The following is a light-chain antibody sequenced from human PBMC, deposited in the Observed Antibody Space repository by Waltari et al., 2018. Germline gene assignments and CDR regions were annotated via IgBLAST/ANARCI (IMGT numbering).Light chain of an antibody. J-gene: IGLJ2*01. Sequence: QSVLTQPPSVSAAPGQKVTISCSGSSSNLGNNYVSWYQQFPGTAPKLLIYDNNKRASVIPDRMSGSKSGSSATLGITGLQTGDEADYYGGTWDNSLSVAVFGGGTKLTVL. CDR2: DNN. CDR3: GTWDNSLSVAV. V-gene: IGLV1-51*01. CDR1: SSNLGNNY.